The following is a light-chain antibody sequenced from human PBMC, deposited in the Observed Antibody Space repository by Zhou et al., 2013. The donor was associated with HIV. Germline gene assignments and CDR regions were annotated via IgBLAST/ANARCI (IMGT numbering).Light chain of an antibody. Sequence: DIQMTQSPSSLSASVGDRVTLTCRASQSISTWLAWYQHKPGKAPKLLIYKASTLESGAPSRFRGSGSGTEFTLTISSLQPEDFATYYCQHFNNYPLSFGGGTKVEIK. J-gene: IGKJ4*01. CDR2: KAS. CDR3: QHFNNYPLS. CDR1: QSISTW. V-gene: IGKV1-5*03.